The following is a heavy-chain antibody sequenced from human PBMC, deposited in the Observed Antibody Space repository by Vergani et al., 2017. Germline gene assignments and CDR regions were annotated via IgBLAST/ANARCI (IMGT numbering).Heavy chain of an antibody. CDR3: AGVVLRYFDWLGRGDAFDI. J-gene: IGHJ3*02. CDR2: INHSGST. D-gene: IGHD3-9*01. V-gene: IGHV4-34*01. CDR1: GGSFSGYY. Sequence: QVQLQQWGAGLLKPSETLSLTCAVYGGSFSGYYWSWIRQPPGKGLEWFGEINHSGSTNYNPSLKSRVTISVDTSKNQFSLKLSSVTAADTAVYYCAGVVLRYFDWLGRGDAFDIWGQGTMVTVSS.